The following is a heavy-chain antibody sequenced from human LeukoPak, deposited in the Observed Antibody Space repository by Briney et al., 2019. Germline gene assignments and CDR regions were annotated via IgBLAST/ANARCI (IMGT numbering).Heavy chain of an antibody. J-gene: IGHJ5*02. CDR3: ARWARYCSSGSCYSWFDP. V-gene: IGHV3-7*01. Sequence: GGSLRLSCAASGFTFRSYWMSWVRQAPGKGLEWVANMKLDGSEEYYVDSVKGRFTISSDNAKDSLYLQMNSLRVDDTAVYYCARWARYCSSGSCYSWFDPWGQGTLVTVSS. CDR2: MKLDGSEE. CDR1: GFTFRSYW. D-gene: IGHD2-15*01.